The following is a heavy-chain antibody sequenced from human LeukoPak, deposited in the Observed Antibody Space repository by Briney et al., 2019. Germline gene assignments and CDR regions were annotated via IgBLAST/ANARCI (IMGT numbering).Heavy chain of an antibody. CDR2: IYHSGST. D-gene: IGHD6-13*01. CDR3: ARGSSSGWYEIDY. J-gene: IGHJ4*02. Sequence: SETLSLTCAVSGYSISSGYYWGWIRQPPGKGLEWIGSIYHSGSTYYNPSLKSRVTISVDTSKNQLSLKLSSVTAADTAVYYCARGSSSGWYEIDYWGQGTLVTVSS. CDR1: GYSISSGYY. V-gene: IGHV4-38-2*01.